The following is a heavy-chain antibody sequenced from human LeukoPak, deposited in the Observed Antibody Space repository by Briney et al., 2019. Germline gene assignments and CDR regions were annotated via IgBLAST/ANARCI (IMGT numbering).Heavy chain of an antibody. CDR1: GFTFSSYA. CDR2: IGGSGGST. Sequence: GESLRLSCAASGFTFSSYAMSWVRQAPGKGLEWVSAIGGSGGSTYYADSVKGRFTISRDNSKNTLYLQMNSLRAEDTAVYYCAKVGDGLYIVVVPAALLYFDYWGQGTLVTVSS. J-gene: IGHJ4*02. CDR3: AKVGDGLYIVVVPAALLYFDY. D-gene: IGHD2-2*01. V-gene: IGHV3-23*01.